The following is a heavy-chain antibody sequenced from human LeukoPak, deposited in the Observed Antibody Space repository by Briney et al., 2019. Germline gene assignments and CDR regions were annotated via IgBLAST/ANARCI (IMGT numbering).Heavy chain of an antibody. CDR1: GGSISSGDYY. V-gene: IGHV4-30-4*01. J-gene: IGHJ6*04. CDR3: ARDRNYYGSGSSGMDV. CDR2: IYYSGST. D-gene: IGHD3-10*01. Sequence: SQTLSLTCTVSGGSISSGDYYGSWIRQPPGKGLVWIGYIYYSGSTYYNPSLKSRVTISVDTSKNQFSLKLSSVTAADTAVYYCARDRNYYGSGSSGMDVWGKGTTVTVSS.